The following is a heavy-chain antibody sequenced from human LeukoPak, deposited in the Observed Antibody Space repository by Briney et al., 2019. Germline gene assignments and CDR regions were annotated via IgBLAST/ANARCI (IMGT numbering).Heavy chain of an antibody. CDR1: GFTFTDYA. Sequence: HTGGSLRLPCVASGFTFTDYALAWVRQAPGKGLEWVSRISAGGGTTYYADSVKDRFTISRENSKNTVYLQMSSLRAEDTARYYCARISFGDLGGYYFDYWGQGNLVTVSS. V-gene: IGHV3-23*01. CDR3: ARISFGDLGGYYFDY. CDR2: ISAGGGTT. J-gene: IGHJ4*02. D-gene: IGHD3-10*01.